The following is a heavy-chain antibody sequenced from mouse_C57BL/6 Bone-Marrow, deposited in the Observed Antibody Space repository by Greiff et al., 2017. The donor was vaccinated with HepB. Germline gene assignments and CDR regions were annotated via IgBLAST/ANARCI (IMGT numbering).Heavy chain of an antibody. V-gene: IGHV3-6*01. CDR1: GYSITSGYY. CDR3: ASSWLRAGLYYFDY. J-gene: IGHJ2*01. Sequence: DVKLQESGPGLVKPSQSLSLTCSVPGYSITSGYYWNWIRQFPGNKLEWMGYISYDGSNNYNPSLKNRISITRDTSKNQFFLKLNSVTTEDTATYYCASSWLRAGLYYFDYWGQGTTLTVSS. CDR2: ISYDGSN. D-gene: IGHD2-2*01.